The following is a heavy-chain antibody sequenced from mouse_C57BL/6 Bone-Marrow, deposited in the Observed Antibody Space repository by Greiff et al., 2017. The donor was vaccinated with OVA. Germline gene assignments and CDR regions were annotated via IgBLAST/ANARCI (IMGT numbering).Heavy chain of an antibody. CDR2: ISDGGSYT. J-gene: IGHJ2*01. CDR3: AREDYYGSSYH. D-gene: IGHD1-1*01. V-gene: IGHV5-4*01. CDR1: GFTFSSYA. Sequence: EVMLVESGGGLVKPGGSLKLSCAASGFTFSSYAMSWVRQTPEKRLEWVATISDGGSYTYYPDNVKGRFTISRDNAKNNLYLQMSHLKSEDTAMYYCAREDYYGSSYHGGQGTTLTVSS.